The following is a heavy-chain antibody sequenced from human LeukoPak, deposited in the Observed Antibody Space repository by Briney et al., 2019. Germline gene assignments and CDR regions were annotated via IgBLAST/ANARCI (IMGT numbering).Heavy chain of an antibody. V-gene: IGHV4-31*03. Sequence: TSETLSLTCIVSGGSISSGGYYWSWIRQHPGKGLEWIGYIYYSGSTYYNPSLKSRVTISVDTSKNQFSLKLSSVTAADTAVYYCARAVTVVVPAAIVGKGTHAFDIWGQGTMVTVSS. CDR2: IYYSGST. CDR1: GGSISSGGYY. D-gene: IGHD2-2*02. CDR3: ARAVTVVVPAAIVGKGTHAFDI. J-gene: IGHJ3*02.